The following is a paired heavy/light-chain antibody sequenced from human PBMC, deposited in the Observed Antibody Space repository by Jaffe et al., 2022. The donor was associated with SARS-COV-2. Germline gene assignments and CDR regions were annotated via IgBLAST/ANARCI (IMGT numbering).Heavy chain of an antibody. J-gene: IGHJ4*02. CDR3: AGDDDPSGVGSFDY. Sequence: QVQLQESGPGLVKASQTLSLTCSVSGGSISSGGYHWNWIRQHPGKGLEWIGFISYSGSTRYNPSLKSRFTISVDTSKNQFSLSLNSVTAADAAVYYCAGDDDPSGVGSFDYWGQGTLVTVSS. D-gene: IGHD3-10*01. CDR1: GGSISSGGYH. V-gene: IGHV4-31*03. CDR2: ISYSGST.
Light chain of an antibody. Sequence: DIVMTQSPDSLAVSLGERATINCKSSQSVLYNSNNKNYLTWYQQKPGQPPKLLIYWASTRESGVPDRFSGSGSGTDFTLTISSLQAEDVAIYYCQQYYSTPYTFGQGTKLEIK. J-gene: IGKJ2*01. CDR1: QSVLYNSNNKNY. V-gene: IGKV4-1*01. CDR3: QQYYSTPYT. CDR2: WAS.